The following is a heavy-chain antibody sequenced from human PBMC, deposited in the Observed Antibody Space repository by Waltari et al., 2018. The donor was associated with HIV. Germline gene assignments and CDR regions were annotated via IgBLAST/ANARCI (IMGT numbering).Heavy chain of an antibody. CDR3: ARCIRDIVVVPWFDP. J-gene: IGHJ5*02. CDR2: INHSGST. CDR1: GGSFSGYY. Sequence: QVQLQQWGAGLLKHSEPLSLTCAVYGGSFSGYYWSWLPQPPGKGLEGIGEINHSGSTNYNPSLKSRVTISVDTSKNQFALKLSSVTAADTAVYYCARCIRDIVVVPWFDPWGQGTLVTVSS. V-gene: IGHV4-34*01. D-gene: IGHD2-2*01.